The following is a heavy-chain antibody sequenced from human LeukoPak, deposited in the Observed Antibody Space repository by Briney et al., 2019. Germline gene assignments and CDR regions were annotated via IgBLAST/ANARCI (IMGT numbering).Heavy chain of an antibody. D-gene: IGHD2-2*01. J-gene: IGHJ4*02. CDR2: INHSGST. Sequence: SETLSLTCAVYGGSFSGYYWSWIRQPPGKGLEWIGEINHSGSTNYNPSLKSRVTISVDTSKNQFSLKLSSVTAADTAEYYCAAVSSTSCYCFDYWGQGTLVTVSS. CDR3: AAVSSTSCYCFDY. V-gene: IGHV4-34*01. CDR1: GGSFSGYY.